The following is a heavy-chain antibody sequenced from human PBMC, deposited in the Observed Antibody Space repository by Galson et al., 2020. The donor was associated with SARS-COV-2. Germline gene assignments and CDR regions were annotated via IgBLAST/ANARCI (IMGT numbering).Heavy chain of an antibody. J-gene: IGHJ3*02. CDR2: ISASGGIT. D-gene: IGHD3-16*01. CDR3: ANPSRIPLREDAFDI. V-gene: IGHV3-23*01. CDR1: GFSFSRYA. Sequence: GGSLRLSCAASGFSFSRYAMSWVRQAPGQGLEWVSSISASGGITNYADSVKGRFTISRDNSKNMLYLQMNSLRAEDTAVYHCANPSRIPLREDAFDIWGQGTTVTVSS.